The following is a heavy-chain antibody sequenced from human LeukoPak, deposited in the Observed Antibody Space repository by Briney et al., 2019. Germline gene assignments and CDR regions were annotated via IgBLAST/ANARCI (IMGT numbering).Heavy chain of an antibody. V-gene: IGHV3-74*01. J-gene: IGHJ5*02. CDR1: GFTVSSNY. CDR2: IYVDGRTT. CDR3: IRDFRSADL. Sequence: GGSLRLSCAASGFTVSSNYMSWVRQAPGKGLVWVSRIYVDGRTTNYADSVKGRFTISRDNAKNTVYLEMNSLSVEDTATYYCIRDFRSADLWGQGTLVTVTS.